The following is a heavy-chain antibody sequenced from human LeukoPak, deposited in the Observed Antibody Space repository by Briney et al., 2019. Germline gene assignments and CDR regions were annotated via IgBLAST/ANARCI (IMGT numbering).Heavy chain of an antibody. V-gene: IGHV3-48*03. CDR3: ASSYWYFDL. CDR1: GFTFSSYE. J-gene: IGHJ2*01. CDR2: ISSSGSTI. Sequence: GGSLRLSCAASGFTFSSYEMNWVRRAPGKGLEWVSYISSSGSTIYYADSVKGRFTISRDNAKNSLYLRMNSLRAEDTAVYYCASSYWYFDLWGRGTLVTVSS.